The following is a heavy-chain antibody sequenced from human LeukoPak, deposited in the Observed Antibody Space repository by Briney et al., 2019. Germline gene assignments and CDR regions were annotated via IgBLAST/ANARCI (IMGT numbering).Heavy chain of an antibody. CDR3: AREYYDFWSGYYLFGY. CDR2: INPNSGGT. CDR1: GYTFTGYY. Sequence: ASVKVSCXASGYTFTGYYMHWVRQAPGQGLEWMGWINPNSGGTNYAQKFQGRVTMTRDTSISTAYMELSRLRSDDTAVYYCAREYYDFWSGYYLFGYWGQGTLVTVSS. D-gene: IGHD3-3*01. V-gene: IGHV1-2*02. J-gene: IGHJ4*02.